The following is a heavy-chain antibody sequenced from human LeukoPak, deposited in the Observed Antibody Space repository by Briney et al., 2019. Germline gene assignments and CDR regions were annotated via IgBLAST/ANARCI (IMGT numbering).Heavy chain of an antibody. Sequence: SETLSLTCTVSGGSISSSSYYWSWIRPPPGKGLVWIGSICYSGSTYYNPSLKSRVTISVDTSKNQFSLKLSSVTAADTAVYYCARPGTGAAADNWFDPWGQGTLVTVSS. CDR2: ICYSGST. CDR3: ARPGTGAAADNWFDP. V-gene: IGHV4-39*01. CDR1: GGSISSSSYY. J-gene: IGHJ5*02. D-gene: IGHD6-13*01.